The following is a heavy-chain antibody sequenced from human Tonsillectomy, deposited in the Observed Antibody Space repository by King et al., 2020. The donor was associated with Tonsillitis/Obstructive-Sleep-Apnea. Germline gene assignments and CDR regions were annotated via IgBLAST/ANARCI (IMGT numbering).Heavy chain of an antibody. Sequence: VQLVESGGGLVQPGGSLRLSCVASGFTFSRYWMSWVRQAPGKGLDWVANIKQDGSEKYYVDSVKGRFTISRDNARNSLHLQMNSLRAEDTAVYYCARTWKMATICHYYYMDVWGKGTTVTVSS. CDR1: GFTFSRYW. V-gene: IGHV3-7*01. D-gene: IGHD5-24*01. CDR2: IKQDGSEK. CDR3: ARTWKMATICHYYYMDV. J-gene: IGHJ6*03.